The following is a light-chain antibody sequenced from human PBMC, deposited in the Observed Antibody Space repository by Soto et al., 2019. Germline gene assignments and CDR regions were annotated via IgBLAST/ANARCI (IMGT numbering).Light chain of an antibody. CDR3: SSYSSTTTL. Sequence: QSVLTQPASVSGSPGQSITISCTGTSSDVGGYKYVSWYQQYTGKAPKLMIYEVSNRPSGVSDRFSGSKSGNTASLTISGLQAEDEADYYCSSYSSTTTLFGGGTKLTVL. J-gene: IGLJ2*01. V-gene: IGLV2-14*01. CDR1: SSDVGGYKY. CDR2: EVS.